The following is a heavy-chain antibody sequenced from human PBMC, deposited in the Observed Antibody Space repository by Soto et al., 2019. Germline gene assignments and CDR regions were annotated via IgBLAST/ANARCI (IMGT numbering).Heavy chain of an antibody. CDR3: AGDPVDGYAFFDN. Sequence: SETLSLTCAVSGDSISSSSNWWNWVRQPLGKGLEWIGEIYHSGNPKYSSSLKSRVTISVDMSEKQSSLILTSVTAAGTAVYWCAGDPVDGYAFFDNWGQGALVTVSS. V-gene: IGHV4-4*01. J-gene: IGHJ5*02. CDR2: IYHSGNP. D-gene: IGHD5-12*01. CDR1: GDSISSSSNW.